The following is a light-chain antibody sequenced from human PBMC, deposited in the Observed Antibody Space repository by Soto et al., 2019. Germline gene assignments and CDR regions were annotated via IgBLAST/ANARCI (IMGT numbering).Light chain of an antibody. J-gene: IGLJ1*01. CDR2: SNN. Sequence: QSVLTQPPSASGTPGQRVTISCSGSSSNIVRNDVCWYQQLPGTAPKLLIFSNNQRPSGVPDRFSGSKSGTSASLAISGLRSEDEADYYCAAWDDSLSGLYVFGTGTKLTVL. CDR3: AAWDDSLSGLYV. CDR1: SSNIVRND. V-gene: IGLV1-47*02.